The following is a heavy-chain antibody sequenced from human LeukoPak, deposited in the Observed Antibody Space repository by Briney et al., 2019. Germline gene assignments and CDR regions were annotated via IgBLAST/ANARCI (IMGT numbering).Heavy chain of an antibody. CDR1: GASISSIYW. CDR2: ISSSSSYI. V-gene: IGHV3-21*01. CDR3: ARSITMFRGLTDY. D-gene: IGHD3-10*01. J-gene: IGHJ4*02. Sequence: ETLSLTCAVSGASISSIYWWSWVRQAPGKGLEWVSSISSSSSYIYYADSVKGRFTISRDNAKNSLYLQMNSLRAEDTAVYFCARSITMFRGLTDYWGQGTLVTVSS.